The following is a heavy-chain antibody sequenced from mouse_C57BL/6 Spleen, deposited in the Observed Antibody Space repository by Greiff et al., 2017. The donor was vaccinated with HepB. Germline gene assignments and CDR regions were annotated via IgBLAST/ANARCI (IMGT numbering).Heavy chain of an antibody. CDR3: ASDGYYGNY. Sequence: EVKLMESGGGLVKPGGSLKLSCAASGFTFSDYGMHWVRQAPEKGLEWVAYISSGSSTIYYADTVKGRFTISRDNAKNTLFLQMTSLRSEDTAMYYCASDGYYGNYWGQGTTLTVSS. V-gene: IGHV5-17*01. J-gene: IGHJ2*01. D-gene: IGHD2-3*01. CDR2: ISSGSSTI. CDR1: GFTFSDYG.